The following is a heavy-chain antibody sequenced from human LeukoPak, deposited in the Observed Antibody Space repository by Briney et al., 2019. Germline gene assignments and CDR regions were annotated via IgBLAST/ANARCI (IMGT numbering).Heavy chain of an antibody. J-gene: IGHJ4*02. Sequence: SETLSLTCAVYGGSFSGYYWSWIRQPPGKGLEWIGEINHSGSTNYNPSLKSRVTISVDTSKNQFSLKLSSVTAADTAVYYCARALSLTSSFDYWGQGTLVTVSS. CDR2: INHSGST. D-gene: IGHD2-2*01. CDR3: ARALSLTSSFDY. CDR1: GGSFSGYY. V-gene: IGHV4-34*01.